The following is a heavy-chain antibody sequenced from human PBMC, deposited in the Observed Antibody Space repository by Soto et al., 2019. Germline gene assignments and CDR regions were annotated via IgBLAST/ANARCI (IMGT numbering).Heavy chain of an antibody. V-gene: IGHV4-59*01. J-gene: IGHJ4*02. CDR3: ARDIQATAGFDY. CDR1: GGSISSYH. D-gene: IGHD6-19*01. Sequence: ETLSLTCTVSGGSISSYHWSWFRQPPGKGLEWIGYIYYTGSTNYNPSLMSRVTISVDTSKNQYSLKLRSVTAADTAVYYCARDIQATAGFDYWGQGTLVTVSS. CDR2: IYYTGST.